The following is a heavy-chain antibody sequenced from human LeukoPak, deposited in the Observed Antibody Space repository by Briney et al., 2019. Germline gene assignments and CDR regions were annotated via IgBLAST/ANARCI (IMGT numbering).Heavy chain of an antibody. CDR3: ARGDHYYSYSMYV. J-gene: IGHJ6*03. Sequence: GASVKVSCKASGYSFTDYYMHWVRQAPGQGLESMGWINPDSGGTNYPQKFQGRVTMTRDTSISTAYMELSRLRSDDTAVYYCARGDHYYSYSMYVWGKGTTVTVSS. CDR1: GYSFTDYY. V-gene: IGHV1-2*02. CDR2: INPDSGGT.